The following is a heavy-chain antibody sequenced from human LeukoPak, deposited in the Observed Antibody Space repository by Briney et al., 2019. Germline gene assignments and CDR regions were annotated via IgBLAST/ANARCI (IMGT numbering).Heavy chain of an antibody. D-gene: IGHD3-22*01. CDR2: ISSSSSYI. CDR1: GFTFSSYS. CDR3: AREDYDSSGHLKGAFDI. Sequence: PGGSLRLSCAASGFTFSSYSMNWVRQAPGKGLDGVSSISSSSSYIYYADSVKGRFTISRDNAKNSLYLQMNSLRAEDTAVYYCAREDYDSSGHLKGAFDIWGQGTMVTVSS. J-gene: IGHJ3*02. V-gene: IGHV3-21*01.